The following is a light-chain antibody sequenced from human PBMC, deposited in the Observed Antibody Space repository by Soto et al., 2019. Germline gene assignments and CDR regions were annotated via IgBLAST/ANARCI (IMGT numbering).Light chain of an antibody. J-gene: IGKJ1*01. V-gene: IGKV3-20*01. CDR1: QSVSSSW. CDR3: QQYDNWPRT. Sequence: EIVLTQSRGTLYLSPGARATLSCRASQSVSSSWLAWYQQKPGQAPRLLIYGASSRATGIPDRVSGSGSGTDFTLTISRLEPEDFAVYYCQQYDNWPRTFGQGTKVDIK. CDR2: GAS.